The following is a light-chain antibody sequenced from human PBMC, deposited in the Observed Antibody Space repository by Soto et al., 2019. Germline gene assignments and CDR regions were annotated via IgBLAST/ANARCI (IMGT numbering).Light chain of an antibody. CDR2: GAS. Sequence: EIVLTQSPGTLSLSPGERATLSCRASQSVSSSYLAWYQQKPGQAPRLLIYGASSRATGIPDRFSGSGSGNDFPLTISRLEPEDFAVYSCQQYGSSTETFGQGTKVEIK. CDR3: QQYGSSTET. V-gene: IGKV3-20*01. CDR1: QSVSSSY. J-gene: IGKJ1*01.